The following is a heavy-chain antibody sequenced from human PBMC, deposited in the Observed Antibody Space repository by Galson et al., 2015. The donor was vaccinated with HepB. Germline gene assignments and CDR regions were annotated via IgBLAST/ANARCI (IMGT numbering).Heavy chain of an antibody. CDR2: IKSKTDGGTT. V-gene: IGHV3-15*07. CDR3: TTVPDDYGDYDVRVDY. Sequence: SLRLSCAASGFTFSNAWMNWVRQAPGKGLEWVGRIKSKTDGGTTDYAAPVKGRFTIPRDDSKNTLYLQMNSLKTEDTAVYYCTTVPDDYGDYDVRVDYWGQGTLVTVSS. CDR1: GFTFSNAW. J-gene: IGHJ4*02. D-gene: IGHD4-17*01.